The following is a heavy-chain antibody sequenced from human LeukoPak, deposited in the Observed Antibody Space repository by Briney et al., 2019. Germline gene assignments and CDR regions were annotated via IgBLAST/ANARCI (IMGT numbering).Heavy chain of an antibody. CDR1: GFTFSSYS. V-gene: IGHV3-48*01. J-gene: IGHJ6*03. D-gene: IGHD2-2*01. Sequence: PGGSLRLSCAASGFTFSSYSMNWVRQAPGKGLEWVSYISGSSSTIYYADSVKGRFTISRDNAKNSLYLQMNSLRAEDTAVYYCAKDIFYCSSTSCYYYYYYYLDVWGKGTTVTVSS. CDR3: AKDIFYCSSTSCYYYYYYYLDV. CDR2: ISGSSSTI.